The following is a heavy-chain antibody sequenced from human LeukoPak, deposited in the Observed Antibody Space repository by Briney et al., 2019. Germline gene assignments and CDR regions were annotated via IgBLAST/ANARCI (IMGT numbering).Heavy chain of an antibody. CDR3: ARGNGWELLFDY. V-gene: IGHV4-59*01. CDR1: GGSISSYY. D-gene: IGHD1-26*01. J-gene: IGHJ4*02. CDR2: IYYSGST. Sequence: SETLSLTCTVSGGSISSYYWSWIRQPPGKGLEWIGYIYYSGSTNYNPSLKSRVTISVDTSKNQFSLKLSSVTAAGTAVYYCARGNGWELLFDYWGQGTLVTVSS.